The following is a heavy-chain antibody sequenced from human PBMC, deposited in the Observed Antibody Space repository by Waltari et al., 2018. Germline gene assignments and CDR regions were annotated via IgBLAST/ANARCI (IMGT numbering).Heavy chain of an antibody. CDR2: ISGSGGST. J-gene: IGHJ3*02. Sequence: EVQLVESGGGLVQPGGSLRLSCAASGFTFSSYAMSCVRQAPGKGLAWVSAISGSGGSTYYADSVKGRFTISRDNSKNTLYLQMNSLRAEDTAVYYCAKVKGYSVAFDIWGQGTMVTVSS. CDR3: AKVKGYSVAFDI. V-gene: IGHV3-23*04. CDR1: GFTFSSYA. D-gene: IGHD4-4*01.